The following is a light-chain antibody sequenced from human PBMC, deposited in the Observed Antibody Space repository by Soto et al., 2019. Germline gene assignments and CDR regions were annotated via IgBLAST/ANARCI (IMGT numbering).Light chain of an antibody. CDR1: QSIRSL. CDR3: QQYDNLPLT. Sequence: DIQMTQSPSTLSASVGDRVTITCRASQSIRSLLAWYQQKPGKAPKVLIYDASSLESGVPSRFSGSGSGTDFTFTISSLQPEDIATYYCQQYDNLPLTFGGGTKVDIK. V-gene: IGKV1-5*01. J-gene: IGKJ4*01. CDR2: DAS.